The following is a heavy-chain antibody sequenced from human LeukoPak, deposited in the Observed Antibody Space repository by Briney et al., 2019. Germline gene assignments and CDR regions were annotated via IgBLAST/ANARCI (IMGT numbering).Heavy chain of an antibody. D-gene: IGHD5-24*01. J-gene: IGHJ4*02. CDR2: INPSGGGT. CDR3: ARSELQFDYFDY. CDR1: GGTFSSYA. V-gene: IGHV1-46*01. Sequence: ASVKVSCKASGGTFSSYAISWVRQAPGQGLEWMGIINPSGGGTSYAQKFQGRVTMTRDTSTSTVYMELSSLRSEDTAVYYCARSELQFDYFDYWGQGTLVTVSS.